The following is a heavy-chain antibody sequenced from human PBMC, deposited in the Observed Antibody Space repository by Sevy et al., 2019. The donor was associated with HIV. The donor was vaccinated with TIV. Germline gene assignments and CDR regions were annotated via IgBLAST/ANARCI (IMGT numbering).Heavy chain of an antibody. CDR3: AGRIEEWYNYGMDV. J-gene: IGHJ6*02. Sequence: SETLSLTCTVSGGSISSYYWSWIRQPPGKGLEWIGYIYYSGSTNYNPSLKSRVTISVDTSKNQFSLKLSSVTAADTAVYYCAGRIEEWYNYGMDVWGQGTTVTVSS. D-gene: IGHD3-3*01. V-gene: IGHV4-59*12. CDR1: GGSISSYY. CDR2: IYYSGST.